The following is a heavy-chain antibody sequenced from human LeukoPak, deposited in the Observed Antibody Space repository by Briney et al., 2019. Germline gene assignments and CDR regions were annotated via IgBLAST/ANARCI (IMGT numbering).Heavy chain of an antibody. D-gene: IGHD1-26*01. Sequence: KPSETLSLTCTVSGGSISSYYWSWIRQPPGKGLEWIGYIYYSGSTDYNPSLKSRVTISVDTSKNQFSLKLSSVTAADTAVYYCARPSFGAWDLWGQGTLVTVSS. V-gene: IGHV4-59*01. J-gene: IGHJ4*02. CDR3: ARPSFGAWDL. CDR1: GGSISSYY. CDR2: IYYSGST.